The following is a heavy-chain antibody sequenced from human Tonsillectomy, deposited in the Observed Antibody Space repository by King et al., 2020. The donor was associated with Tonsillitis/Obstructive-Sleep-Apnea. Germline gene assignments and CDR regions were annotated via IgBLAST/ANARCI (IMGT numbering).Heavy chain of an antibody. CDR3: ARDLGRTGAFDI. J-gene: IGHJ3*02. CDR1: GFTFTSYG. D-gene: IGHD3-10*01. CDR2: ISAFNGNT. Sequence: VQLVESGGGVEKPGASVKVSCKASGFTFTSYGISWVRQAPGQGLEWVGWISAFNGNTNYAQKLPGRGTMTTDTSTSTAYMELRSLRSDDTAVYYCARDLGRTGAFDIWGQGTMVTVSS. V-gene: IGHV1-18*01.